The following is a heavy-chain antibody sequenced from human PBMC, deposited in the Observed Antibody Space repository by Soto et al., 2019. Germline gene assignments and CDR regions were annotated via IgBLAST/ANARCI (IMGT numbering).Heavy chain of an antibody. D-gene: IGHD4-17*01. CDR1: GFTVGSNF. CDR3: ARDPPVTTDYGLDV. CDR2: IYTDGST. V-gene: IGHV3-53*02. Sequence: EVPLMETGGGLVQPGGSLRLSCAASGFTVGSNFMTWVRQAPGKGLEWISFIYTDGSTYYTDSVKGRFTISRDDSKNTVYLQMNSLRGEDTAVYYCARDPPVTTDYGLDVWGQGTTVTVSS. J-gene: IGHJ6*02.